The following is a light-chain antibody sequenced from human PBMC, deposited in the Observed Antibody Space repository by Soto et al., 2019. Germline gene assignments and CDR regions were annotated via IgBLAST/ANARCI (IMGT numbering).Light chain of an antibody. V-gene: IGKV3-20*01. CDR1: QSVGSSQ. CDR2: GAS. Sequence: EIVLTQSPGTLSLSPGERATLSCRASQSVGSSQLAWYQQKPGQAPRLVMYGASSRATDTPDRFSGSGSGTDFTRTISRLEPEDFAVYYCQQYGSSPRTFGQGTKVEIK. J-gene: IGKJ1*01. CDR3: QQYGSSPRT.